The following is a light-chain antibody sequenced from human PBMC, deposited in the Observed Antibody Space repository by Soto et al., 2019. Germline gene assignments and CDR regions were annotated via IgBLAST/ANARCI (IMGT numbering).Light chain of an antibody. V-gene: IGLV2-14*01. J-gene: IGLJ1*01. CDR2: EVS. CDR1: SGDVGGYKF. CDR3: TSFTSTSSLYV. Sequence: QSALTQPASVSGSPGQSITIYCTGTSGDVGGYKFVSWYQQHPGKAPKLMIYEVSNRPSGVSSRFSGSKSGNTASLTISGLQAEDEADYFCTSFTSTSSLYVFGTGTKLTVL.